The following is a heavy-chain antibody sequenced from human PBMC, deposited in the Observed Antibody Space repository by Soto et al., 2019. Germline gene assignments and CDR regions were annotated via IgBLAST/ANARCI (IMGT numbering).Heavy chain of an antibody. CDR2: MYHSGST. J-gene: IGHJ5*02. CDR3: ARHNIAAAGPLGVRFDP. Sequence: PSETLSLTCAVSGGSISSGGYSWTWIRQPPGKGLEWIGYMYHSGSTNYNPSLKSRVTISVDTSKNQFSLKLSSVTAADTAVYYCARHNIAAAGPLGVRFDPWGQGTLVTVSS. D-gene: IGHD6-13*01. V-gene: IGHV4-30-2*01. CDR1: GGSISSGGYS.